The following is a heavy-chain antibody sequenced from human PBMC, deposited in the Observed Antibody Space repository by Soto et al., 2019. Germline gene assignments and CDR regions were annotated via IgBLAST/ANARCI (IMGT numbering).Heavy chain of an antibody. Sequence: EVQLVESGGGLVQPGGSLRLSCAASGFTFSSYWMSWVRQAQGKGLAWGANIKQDGSEKYYVDSVKGRFTISRDNAKNSLYLQMNSLRAEDTAVYYCATYYYDSSGPDYWGQGTLVTVSS. CDR1: GFTFSSYW. CDR2: IKQDGSEK. V-gene: IGHV3-7*01. D-gene: IGHD3-22*01. J-gene: IGHJ4*02. CDR3: ATYYYDSSGPDY.